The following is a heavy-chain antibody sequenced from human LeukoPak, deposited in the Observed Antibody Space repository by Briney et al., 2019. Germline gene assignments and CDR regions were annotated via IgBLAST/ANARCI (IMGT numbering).Heavy chain of an antibody. CDR3: ARVVDNSSSPHYYYMDV. Sequence: SETLSLTCTVSGGSISSYYWSWIRQPPGKGLEWIGYIYYSGSTNYNPSLKSRVTISVDTSKNQFSLKLSSVTAADTAVYYCARVVDNSSSPHYYYMDVWGKGTTVTVSS. CDR2: IYYSGST. J-gene: IGHJ6*03. V-gene: IGHV4-59*01. D-gene: IGHD6-13*01. CDR1: GGSISSYY.